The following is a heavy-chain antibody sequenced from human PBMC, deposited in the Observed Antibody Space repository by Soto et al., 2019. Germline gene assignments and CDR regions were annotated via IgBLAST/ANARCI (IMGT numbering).Heavy chain of an antibody. D-gene: IGHD2-8*01. CDR2: INPKSGGT. V-gene: IGHV1-2*04. CDR1: GYRITDYY. Sequence: DSVKLYCKASGYRITDYYIHWVRQAPGQKIEWLGRINPKSGGTSTAQKFQGWVTMTTDTSISTASMELTRLTSDDTAIYYCVSGDSTDCSNGVCSFFYNHDMDVGC. CDR3: VSGDSTDCSNGVCSFFYNHDMDV. J-gene: IGHJ6*02.